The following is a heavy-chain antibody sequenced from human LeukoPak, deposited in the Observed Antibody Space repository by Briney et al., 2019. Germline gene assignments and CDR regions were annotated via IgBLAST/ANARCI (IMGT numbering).Heavy chain of an antibody. J-gene: IGHJ5*02. D-gene: IGHD1-14*01. V-gene: IGHV4-4*08. Sequence: SETLSLTCTVSDDSITMYYWTWIRQPPGKGLEWIGYVDHTGSTNFSPSLNGRVSISRDTSKNLFSLRLRSVTAADTAVYYCAREGTVRWFDPWGQGTLVTVSS. CDR3: AREGTVRWFDP. CDR1: DDSITMYY. CDR2: VDHTGST.